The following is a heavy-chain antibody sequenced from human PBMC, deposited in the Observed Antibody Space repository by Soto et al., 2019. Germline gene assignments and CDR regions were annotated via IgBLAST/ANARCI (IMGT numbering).Heavy chain of an antibody. CDR1: GYTFTSYA. V-gene: IGHV1-3*01. CDR2: INAGNGNT. Sequence: QVQLVQSGAEVKKPGASVKVSCKASGYTFTSYAMHWVRQAPGQRLEWMGWINAGNGNTKYSQKFQGRVTITRDTSASTAYMELSSLRSEDTAVYYCARDEAAADNYYYYGIDVWGQGTTVTVAS. J-gene: IGHJ6*02. CDR3: ARDEAAADNYYYYGIDV. D-gene: IGHD6-13*01.